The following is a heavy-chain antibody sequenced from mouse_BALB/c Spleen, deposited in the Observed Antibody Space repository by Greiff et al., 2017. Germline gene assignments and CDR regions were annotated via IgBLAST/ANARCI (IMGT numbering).Heavy chain of an antibody. V-gene: IGHV2-9*02. CDR3: ARDSPSNWVYFDY. CDR1: GFSLTSYG. CDR2: IWAGGST. D-gene: IGHD4-1*01. Sequence: QVQLQQSGPGLVAPSQSLSITCTVSGFSLTSYGVHWVRQPPGKGLEWLGVIWAGGSTNYNSALMSRLSISKDNSKSQVFLKMNSLQTDDTAMYYCARDSPSNWVYFDYWGQGTTLTVSS. J-gene: IGHJ2*01.